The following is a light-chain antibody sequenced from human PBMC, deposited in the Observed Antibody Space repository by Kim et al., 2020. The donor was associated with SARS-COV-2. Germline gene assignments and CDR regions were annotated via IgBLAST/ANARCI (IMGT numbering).Light chain of an antibody. J-gene: IGLJ2*01. CDR2: QDS. Sequence: SVPPKQTANITCTGDRLGIKYACWNQKKPGQSPVLVINQDSRRPSGIPGRFSGCNSENTATLTISGTQAMDEADNYCQARDSSTEVFGEGTQLTV. V-gene: IGLV3-1*01. CDR1: RLGIKY. CDR3: QARDSSTEV.